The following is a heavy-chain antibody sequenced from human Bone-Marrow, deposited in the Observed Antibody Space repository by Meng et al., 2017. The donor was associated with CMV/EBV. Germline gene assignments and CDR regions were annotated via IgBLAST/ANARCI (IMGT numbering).Heavy chain of an antibody. J-gene: IGHJ6*02. D-gene: IGHD4-11*01. Sequence: GESLKISCAASGFTFSSYGMHWVRQAPGKGLEWVAVIWYDGSNKYYADSVKGRFTISRDNSKNTLYLQMNSLRAEDTAVYYCAKDQEAVTTDYYYGMDVWGQGTTVTVSS. CDR3: AKDQEAVTTDYYYGMDV. V-gene: IGHV3-30*02. CDR1: GFTFSSYG. CDR2: IWYDGSNK.